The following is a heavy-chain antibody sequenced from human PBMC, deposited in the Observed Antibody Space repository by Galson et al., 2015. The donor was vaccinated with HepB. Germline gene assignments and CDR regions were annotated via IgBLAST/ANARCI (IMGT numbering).Heavy chain of an antibody. V-gene: IGHV3-53*01. CDR1: GFTVSRNY. D-gene: IGHD2/OR15-2a*01. Sequence: SLRLSCAASGFTVSRNYMGWVRQAPGKGLEWVSVIYKGGSTYYADSVRGRFTTSRDNSKNTLYLQMNSLRADDTAVYYCARDQNSNSWHGFWGQGTLVTVSS. CDR3: ARDQNSNSWHGF. CDR2: IYKGGST. J-gene: IGHJ4*02.